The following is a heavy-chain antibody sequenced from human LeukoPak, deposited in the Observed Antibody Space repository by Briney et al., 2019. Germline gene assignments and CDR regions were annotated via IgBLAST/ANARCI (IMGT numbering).Heavy chain of an antibody. Sequence: GGSLRLSCVASGFSFSSHWMNWFRQAPGKGLEWVSYISSSGSTIYYADSVKGRFTIYRDNAKNSLYLQMNSLRAEDTAVYYCARAGASDRYGMDVWGQGTTVTVSS. J-gene: IGHJ6*02. CDR1: GFSFSSHW. D-gene: IGHD4/OR15-4a*01. V-gene: IGHV3-11*01. CDR3: ARAGASDRYGMDV. CDR2: ISSSGSTI.